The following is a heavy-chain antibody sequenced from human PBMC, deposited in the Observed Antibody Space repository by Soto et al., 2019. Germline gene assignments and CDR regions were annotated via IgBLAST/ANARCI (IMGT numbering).Heavy chain of an antibody. V-gene: IGHV1-69*13. Sequence: ASVKVSCKASGCTFSSYAISWVRQAPGQGLEWMGGIIPIFGTANYAQKLQGRVTITADESTSTAYMELSSLRSEDTAVYYCACGWDNGEVQAGSYYYYGMDVWGQGTTVTVSS. CDR2: IIPIFGTA. J-gene: IGHJ6*02. CDR3: ACGWDNGEVQAGSYYYYGMDV. CDR1: GCTFSSYA. D-gene: IGHD2-2*01.